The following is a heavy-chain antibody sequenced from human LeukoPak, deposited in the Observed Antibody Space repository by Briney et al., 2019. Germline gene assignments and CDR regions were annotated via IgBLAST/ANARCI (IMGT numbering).Heavy chain of an antibody. D-gene: IGHD7-27*01. V-gene: IGHV1-46*01. Sequence: GASVKVSCKASGYTFTSYYMHWVRQAPGQGLEWMGIINPSGGSTSYTQKFQGRVTMTRDTSTSTVYMDLSSLRSEDTAVYYCARGSIRNWGIDYWGQGTLVTVSS. CDR3: ARGSIRNWGIDY. CDR2: INPSGGST. J-gene: IGHJ4*02. CDR1: GYTFTSYY.